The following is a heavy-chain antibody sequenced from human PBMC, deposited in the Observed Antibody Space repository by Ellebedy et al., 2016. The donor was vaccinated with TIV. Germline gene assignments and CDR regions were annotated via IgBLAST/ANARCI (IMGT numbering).Heavy chain of an antibody. CDR2: IYSGGST. J-gene: IGHJ4*02. Sequence: GGSLRLSXAASGFTVSSNYMSWVRQAPGKGLEWVSVIYSGGSTYYADSVKGRFTISRDNSKNTLYLQMNSLRAEDTAVYYCARGVYDFWSGYFWGFDYWGQGTLVTVSS. V-gene: IGHV3-53*01. CDR1: GFTVSSNY. CDR3: ARGVYDFWSGYFWGFDY. D-gene: IGHD3-3*01.